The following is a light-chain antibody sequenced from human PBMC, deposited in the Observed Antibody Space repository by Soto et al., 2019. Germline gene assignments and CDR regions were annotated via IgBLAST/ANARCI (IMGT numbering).Light chain of an antibody. J-gene: IGKJ1*01. Sequence: EIVLTQSPATLSLSPGERATLSCRASQSLSSNLAWYQQRPGQAPRLLIYGASTRATGIPARFSGSGSGTEFTLTISSLQSEDFAVYYCHQRQSWPRTFGQGTKVDIK. CDR2: GAS. CDR3: HQRQSWPRT. CDR1: QSLSSN. V-gene: IGKV3-15*01.